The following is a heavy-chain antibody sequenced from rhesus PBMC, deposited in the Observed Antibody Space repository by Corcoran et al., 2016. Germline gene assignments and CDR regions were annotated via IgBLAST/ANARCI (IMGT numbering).Heavy chain of an antibody. CDR3: AREGGYSYFDY. Sequence: QVQLQESGPGVVKPSETLSLTCAVSGGSISSGYDWSWIRQPPGKGLEWIGYIYGSSGSTNYNPSLKNRVTISKDASKNQFSLKLSSVTAADTAVYYCAREGGYSYFDYWGQGVLVTVSS. CDR2: IYGSSGST. V-gene: IGHV4-76*01. D-gene: IGHD5-24*01. J-gene: IGHJ4*01. CDR1: GGSISSGYD.